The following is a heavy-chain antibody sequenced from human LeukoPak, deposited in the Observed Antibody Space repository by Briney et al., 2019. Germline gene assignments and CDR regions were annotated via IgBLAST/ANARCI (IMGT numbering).Heavy chain of an antibody. D-gene: IGHD3-10*01. J-gene: IGHJ3*02. CDR1: GGSISSSSYY. Sequence: SETLSLTCTVSGGSISSSSYYWGWIRQPPGTGLEWIGSIYYSGSTYYNPSLKSRVTISVDTSKNQFSLKLSSVTAADTAVYYCANPTMVRGVIGHDAFDIWGQGTMVTVSS. V-gene: IGHV4-39*01. CDR2: IYYSGST. CDR3: ANPTMVRGVIGHDAFDI.